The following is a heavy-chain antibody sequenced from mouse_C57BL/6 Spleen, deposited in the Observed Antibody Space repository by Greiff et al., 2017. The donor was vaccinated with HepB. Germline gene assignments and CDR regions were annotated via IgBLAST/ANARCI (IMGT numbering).Heavy chain of an antibody. J-gene: IGHJ4*01. V-gene: IGHV5-15*01. CDR2: ISNLAYSI. CDR1: GFTFSDYG. D-gene: IGHD2-3*01. Sequence: EVQGVESGGGLVQPGGSLKLSCAASGFTFSDYGMAWVRQAPRKGPEWVAFISNLAYSIYYADTVTGRFTISRENAKNTLYLEMSSLRSEDTAMYYCARREDGYSYAMDYWGQGTSVTVSS. CDR3: ARREDGYSYAMDY.